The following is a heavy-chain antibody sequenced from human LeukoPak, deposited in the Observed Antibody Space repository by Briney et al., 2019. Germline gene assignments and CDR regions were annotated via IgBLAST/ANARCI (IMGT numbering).Heavy chain of an antibody. CDR2: ISYDGSNK. J-gene: IGHJ4*02. CDR1: VFTFSSYC. V-gene: IGHV3-30*03. CDR3: ATKDY. Sequence: PGGSLRLSCAASVFTFSSYCMRWVRQAPGKGLEWVAVISYDGSNKYYADSVKGRFTISRDNSKNTLYLQMNSLRAEDTAVYYCATKDYWGQGTLVTVSS.